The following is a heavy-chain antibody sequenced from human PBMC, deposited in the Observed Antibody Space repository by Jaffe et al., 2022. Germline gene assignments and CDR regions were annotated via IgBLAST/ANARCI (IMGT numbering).Heavy chain of an antibody. CDR3: TRDTSFFRYSSSWGDY. J-gene: IGHJ4*02. CDR2: IRSKAYGGTT. V-gene: IGHV3-49*04. CDR1: GFTFGDYA. D-gene: IGHD6-13*01. Sequence: EVQLVESGGGLVQPGRSLRLSCTASGFTFGDYAMSWVRQAPGKGLEWVGFIRSKAYGGTTEYAASVKGRFTISRDDSKSIAYLQMNSLKTEDTAVYYCTRDTSFFRYSSSWGDYWGQGTLVTVSS.